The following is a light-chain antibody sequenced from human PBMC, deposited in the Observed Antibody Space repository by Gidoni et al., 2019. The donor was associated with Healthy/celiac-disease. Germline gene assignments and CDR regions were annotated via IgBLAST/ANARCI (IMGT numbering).Light chain of an antibody. CDR3: MQALQTPIT. V-gene: IGKV2-28*01. Sequence: ILMTQSPLSLPVTPGEPASISCRSSQSLLHSNGYNYLDWYLQKPGQSPQLLIYLGSNRASGVPDRFSGSGSGTDFTLKISRVEAEDVGVYYCMQALQTPITFGPGTKVDIK. J-gene: IGKJ3*01. CDR1: QSLLHSNGYNY. CDR2: LGS.